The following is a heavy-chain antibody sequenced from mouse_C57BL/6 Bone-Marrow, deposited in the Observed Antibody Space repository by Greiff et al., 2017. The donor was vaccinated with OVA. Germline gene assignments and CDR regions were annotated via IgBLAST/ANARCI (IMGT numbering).Heavy chain of an antibody. CDR3: TTVGVYGDYECYWYFDV. CDR1: GFNFKDDY. D-gene: IGHD2-13*01. J-gene: IGHJ1*03. V-gene: IGHV14-4*01. CDR2: IDPENGDP. Sequence: EVKLVESGAELVRPGASVKLSCKASGFNFKDDYMHWVKQRPEQGLEWIGWIDPENGDPEYASKFQGKATITADTSSHTAYLQLSSLTSEDTAVYYCTTVGVYGDYECYWYFDVWGTGTTVTVSS.